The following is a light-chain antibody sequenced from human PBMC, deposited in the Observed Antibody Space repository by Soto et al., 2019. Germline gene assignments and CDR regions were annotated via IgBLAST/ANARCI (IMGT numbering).Light chain of an antibody. CDR2: GPS. CDR3: QQYSSWLRGT. Sequence: EIVMTQSPATLSVSPGESVTLSCRASQSIRSTVAWYQQIPGQAPRLLIYGPSTRVTGIPVRFSGSGSGTEFTLTISSLPSEDFAPYYCQQYSSWLRGTFGPGTKLEIK. CDR1: QSIRST. J-gene: IGKJ2*02. V-gene: IGKV3-15*01.